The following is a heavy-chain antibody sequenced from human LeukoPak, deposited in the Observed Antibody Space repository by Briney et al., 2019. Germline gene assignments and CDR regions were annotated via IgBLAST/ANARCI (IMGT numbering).Heavy chain of an antibody. CDR1: GFTFHNYA. J-gene: IGHJ4*02. CDR2: TSGDGITT. Sequence: PGGSLRLSCAASGFTFHNYAIHWVRQAPGKGLEWVSLTSGDGITTYFADSVKGRFTISRDNSKSSLFLQMNSLRTEDIALYYCARDHVYGGADYWGQGTLVTVSS. CDR3: ARDHVYGGADY. V-gene: IGHV3-43*02. D-gene: IGHD5/OR15-5a*01.